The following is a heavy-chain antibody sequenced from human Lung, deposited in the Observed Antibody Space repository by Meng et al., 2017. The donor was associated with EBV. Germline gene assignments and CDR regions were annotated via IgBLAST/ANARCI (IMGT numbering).Heavy chain of an antibody. V-gene: IGHV4-34*12. CDR2: IIHSGTT. D-gene: IGHD1-20*01. J-gene: IGHJ5*02. CDR3: AREWGHSDNWYNYFDP. Sequence: QVQLQQGGAGLLRPSETLSPPSAASGGSLNDYFWNWIRQRPGKGLEWIGGIIHSGTTNYNPSLKSRVTISVDTSQNQFSLQLTSVTAADTAIYYCAREWGHSDNWYNYFDPWGQGTLVTVSS. CDR1: GGSLNDYF.